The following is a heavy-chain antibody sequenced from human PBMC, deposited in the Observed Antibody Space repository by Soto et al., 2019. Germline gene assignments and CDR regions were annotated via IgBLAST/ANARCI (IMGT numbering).Heavy chain of an antibody. J-gene: IGHJ3*02. CDR3: ARGGGVGVAGSAAFDM. V-gene: IGHV1-2*02. D-gene: IGHD3-3*01. Sequence: QLHLVQSGAVVKKPGASVTVSCSASGYPVTAYYMHWVRQAPGRGLEWMGGINPATGAAKYTQTFRGGVTMTRDPSTSTVFMELRGPTSEDPAVFYCARGGGVGVAGSAAFDMWGQGTLVTVSS. CDR1: GYPVTAYY. CDR2: INPATGAA.